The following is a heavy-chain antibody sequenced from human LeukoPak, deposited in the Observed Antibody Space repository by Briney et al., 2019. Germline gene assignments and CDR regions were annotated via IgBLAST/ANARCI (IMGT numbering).Heavy chain of an antibody. CDR2: MNPNSGNT. J-gene: IGHJ3*02. CDR1: GYTITSYD. V-gene: IGHV1-8*03. Sequence: ASVKVSCKASGYTITSYDINSVRQATGQGLEWMGWMNPNSGNTGYAQKFQGRVTITRNTSISTAYMELSSLRSEDTAVYYCARGDLRAYCGGDCLDAFDIWGQGTMVTVSS. D-gene: IGHD2-21*02. CDR3: ARGDLRAYCGGDCLDAFDI.